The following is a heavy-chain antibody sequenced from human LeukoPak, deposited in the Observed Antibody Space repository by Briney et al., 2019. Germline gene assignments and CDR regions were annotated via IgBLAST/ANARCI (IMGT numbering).Heavy chain of an antibody. CDR1: GFTFSSYS. V-gene: IGHV3-21*01. CDR2: ISSSSSYI. Sequence: GGSLRLSCAASGFTFSSYSMNWVRQAPGKGLEWVSSISSSSSYIYYADSVKGRFTISRDNAKNSRYLQMNSLRAEDTAVYYCXXXXXXWXGDXGXRKPAPFDPXGQGTLVTVSS. CDR3: XXXXXXWXGDXGXRKPAPFDP. D-gene: IGHD3-10*01. J-gene: IGHJ5*02.